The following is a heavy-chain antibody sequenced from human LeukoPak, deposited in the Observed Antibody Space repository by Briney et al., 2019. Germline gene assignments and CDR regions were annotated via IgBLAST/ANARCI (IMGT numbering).Heavy chain of an antibody. Sequence: GGSLRLSCAASGFTFSNNYMSWVRQAPGKGLEWVSLIYSGGNTYYADSVRGRFSISRDNSKNTQYLQMNSLRAEDTAVYYCATSWGPDTSAFRWGRDGMDVWGQGTTVIVS. J-gene: IGHJ6*02. CDR3: ATSWGPDTSAFRWGRDGMDV. D-gene: IGHD3-16*01. CDR2: IYSGGNT. V-gene: IGHV3-53*01. CDR1: GFTFSNNY.